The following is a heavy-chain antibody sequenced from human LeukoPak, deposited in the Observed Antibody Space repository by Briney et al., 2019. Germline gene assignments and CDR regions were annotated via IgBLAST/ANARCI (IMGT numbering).Heavy chain of an antibody. CDR1: GLTFSAYW. CDR2: IKQDGREK. CDR3: ARDLDPSGSPFPYYFDY. D-gene: IGHD6-6*01. V-gene: IGHV3-7*01. J-gene: IGHJ4*02. Sequence: PGGSLRLSCAASGLTFSAYWMSWVRQAPGKGLEWVANIKQDGREKYYVDSVKGRFTISRDNAKNSLYLQMNSLRAVDTAVYYCARDLDPSGSPFPYYFDYWGQGTLVTVSS.